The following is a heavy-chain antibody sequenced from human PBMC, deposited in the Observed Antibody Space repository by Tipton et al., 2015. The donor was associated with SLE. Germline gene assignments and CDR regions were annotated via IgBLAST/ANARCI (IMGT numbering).Heavy chain of an antibody. V-gene: IGHV3-33*01. J-gene: IGHJ2*01. CDR2: IWYDGSKR. D-gene: IGHD6-19*01. CDR3: TRERAGGVAATVWYFDL. CDR1: GFTFSSHG. Sequence: RSLRLSCAASGFTFSSHGFHWVRQAPGKGLEWVAVIWYDGSKRYYADSVKGRFTISRDDSKSTLYLQMNSLRADDTAVYHCTRERAGGVAATVWYFDLWGRGTLVTVSS.